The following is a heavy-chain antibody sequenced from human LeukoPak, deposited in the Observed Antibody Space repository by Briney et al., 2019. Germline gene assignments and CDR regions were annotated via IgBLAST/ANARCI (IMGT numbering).Heavy chain of an antibody. CDR2: INPNSGGT. J-gene: IGHJ5*02. Sequence: ASVKVSCMASGYTFTGYYMHWVRQAPGQGLEWMGWINPNSGGTNYAQKFQGWVTMTRDTSISTAYMELSRLRSDDTAVYYCASSRYGSTWFDPWGLGTLVTVSS. D-gene: IGHD3-10*01. CDR1: GYTFTGYY. V-gene: IGHV1-2*04. CDR3: ASSRYGSTWFDP.